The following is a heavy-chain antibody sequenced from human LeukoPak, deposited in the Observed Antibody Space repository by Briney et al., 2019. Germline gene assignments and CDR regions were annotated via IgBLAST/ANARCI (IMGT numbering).Heavy chain of an antibody. CDR1: GFTFSSYA. V-gene: IGHV3/OR16-10*01. CDR2: IGTGGGT. CDR3: ARDLRFGELLPYFDY. J-gene: IGHJ4*02. Sequence: GGSLRLSCAGSGFTFSSYAMHWARQAPGKGREGVSAIGTGGGTYYADSVKGRSTISRDNAKNSLYLQMNSLRAEDMTVYYCARDLRFGELLPYFDYWGQGTLVTVSS. D-gene: IGHD3-10*01.